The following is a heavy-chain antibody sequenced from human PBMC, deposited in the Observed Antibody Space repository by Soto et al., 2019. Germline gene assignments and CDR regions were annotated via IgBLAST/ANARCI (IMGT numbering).Heavy chain of an antibody. V-gene: IGHV4-34*01. CDR3: ARSEYSSSPPGFDY. J-gene: IGHJ4*02. Sequence: SETLSLTCAVYGGPFSGYYWSWIRQPPGKGPEWIGEINHSGSTNYNPSLKSRVTISVDTSKNQFSLKLSSVTAADTAVYYCARSEYSSSPPGFDYWGQGTLVTGLL. CDR2: INHSGST. D-gene: IGHD6-6*01. CDR1: GGPFSGYY.